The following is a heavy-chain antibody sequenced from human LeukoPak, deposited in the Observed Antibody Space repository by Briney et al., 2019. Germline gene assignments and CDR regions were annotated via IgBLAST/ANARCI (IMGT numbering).Heavy chain of an antibody. Sequence: ASVKVSCKASGYTFTHYYMHWVRQAPGPGLEWMGWINPNSGGTNYAQKFQGRVTMTRDTSISTAYMELSRLRSDDTAVYYCARGYYCTHGVCYGGDFDNWGQGTLVTVSS. CDR2: INPNSGGT. V-gene: IGHV1-2*02. CDR3: ARGYYCTHGVCYGGDFDN. D-gene: IGHD2-8*01. J-gene: IGHJ4*02. CDR1: GYTFTHYY.